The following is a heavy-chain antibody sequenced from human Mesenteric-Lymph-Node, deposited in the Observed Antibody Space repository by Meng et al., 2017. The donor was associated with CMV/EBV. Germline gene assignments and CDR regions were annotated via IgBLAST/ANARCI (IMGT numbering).Heavy chain of an antibody. Sequence: SVKVSCKASGFTFTSSAVQWVRQARGQRLEWIGWIVVGSGNTNYAQKFQERVTITRDMSTSTAYMELNSLRSEDTAVYYCAADRGIAVAGLHFDYWGQGTLVTVSS. D-gene: IGHD6-19*01. CDR1: GFTFTSSA. CDR2: IVVGSGNT. V-gene: IGHV1-58*01. J-gene: IGHJ4*02. CDR3: AADRGIAVAGLHFDY.